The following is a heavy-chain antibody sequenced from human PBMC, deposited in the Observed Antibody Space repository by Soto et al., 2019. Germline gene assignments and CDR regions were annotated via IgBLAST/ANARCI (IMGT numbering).Heavy chain of an antibody. CDR2: LNSDGSST. J-gene: IGHJ6*02. V-gene: IGHV3-74*01. CDR1: GFTFSSYW. Sequence: PGGSLRLSCAASGFTFSSYWMHWVRQAPGKGLVWVSRLNSDGSSTSYADSVKGRFTISRDNAKNTLYLQMNSLRAEDTAVYYCARVTSMVRGVAAYYYYYYGMDVWGQGTTVTVSS. CDR3: ARVTSMVRGVAAYYYYYYGMDV. D-gene: IGHD3-10*01.